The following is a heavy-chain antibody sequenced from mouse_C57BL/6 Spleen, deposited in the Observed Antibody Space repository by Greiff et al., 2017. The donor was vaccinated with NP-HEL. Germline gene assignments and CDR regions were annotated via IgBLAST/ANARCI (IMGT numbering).Heavy chain of an antibody. Sequence: EVKVVESGGGLVKPGGSLKLSCAASGFTFSDYGMHWVRQAPEKGLEWVAYISSGSSTIYYADTVKGRFTISRDNANNTLFLQMTSLRSEDTAMYYCARPGYYGSSYPYYFDYWGQGTTLTVSS. CDR2: ISSGSSTI. CDR3: ARPGYYGSSYPYYFDY. CDR1: GFTFSDYG. V-gene: IGHV5-17*01. J-gene: IGHJ2*01. D-gene: IGHD1-1*01.